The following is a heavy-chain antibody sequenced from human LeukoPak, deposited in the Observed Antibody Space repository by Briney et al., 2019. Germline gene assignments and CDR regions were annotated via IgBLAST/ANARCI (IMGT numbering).Heavy chain of an antibody. D-gene: IGHD3-16*01. CDR2: IYYSGST. J-gene: IGHJ4*02. V-gene: IGHV4-34*01. CDR3: ARHVSTGEYFDY. Sequence: SETLSLTCAVYGGSFSGYYWSWIRQPPGKGLEWIGSIYYSGSTYYNPSLKSRVTISVDTSKNQFSLKLSSVTAADTAVYYCARHVSTGEYFDYWGQGTLVTVSS. CDR1: GGSFSGYY.